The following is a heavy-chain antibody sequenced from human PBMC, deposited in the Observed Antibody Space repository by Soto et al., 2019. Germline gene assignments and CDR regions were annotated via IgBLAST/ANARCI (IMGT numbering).Heavy chain of an antibody. CDR2: IMPIFRTP. V-gene: IGHV1-69*12. J-gene: IGHJ6*02. D-gene: IGHD3-3*02. CDR1: GGTFRTSA. CDR3: ARDKDRPQLGGNYYYILDV. Sequence: QVQLEQSGAEVKKPGSSVKVSCKASGGTFRTSAISWVRQAPGQGLEWMGGIMPIFRTPDYAQKFQGRVIITADEFTGTAYMELSGLRSDDTAVYYCARDKDRPQLGGNYYYILDVWGQGNTITVSS.